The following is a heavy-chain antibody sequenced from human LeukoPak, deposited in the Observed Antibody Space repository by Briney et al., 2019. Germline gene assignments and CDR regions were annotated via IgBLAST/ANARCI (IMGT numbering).Heavy chain of an antibody. CDR2: IFYSGIT. Sequence: PSETLSLTCTVSGGSISSGSYYWSWIRQPPGKGLGWIGYIFYSGITTYNPSLKSRVSISLDSSKNQFFLRLTSVTAADTAMYYCARAETLAAIYFDFWGQGRLVTVSS. CDR3: ARAETLAAIYFDF. D-gene: IGHD6-25*01. J-gene: IGHJ4*02. V-gene: IGHV4-61*01. CDR1: GGSISSGSYY.